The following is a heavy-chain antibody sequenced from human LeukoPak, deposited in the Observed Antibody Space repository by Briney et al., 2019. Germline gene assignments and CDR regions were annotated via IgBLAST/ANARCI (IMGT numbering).Heavy chain of an antibody. CDR2: ISGSGGST. Sequence: GGSLRLSCAASGFTFSSYGMSWVRQAPGKGLEWVSAISGSGGSTYYADSAKGRFTISRDNSKNALYLQMNSLRAEDTAVYYCAKPSTSYSSSWYGTAPLGYWGQGTLVTVSS. CDR3: AKPSTSYSSSWYGTAPLGY. V-gene: IGHV3-23*01. CDR1: GFTFSSYG. D-gene: IGHD6-13*01. J-gene: IGHJ4*02.